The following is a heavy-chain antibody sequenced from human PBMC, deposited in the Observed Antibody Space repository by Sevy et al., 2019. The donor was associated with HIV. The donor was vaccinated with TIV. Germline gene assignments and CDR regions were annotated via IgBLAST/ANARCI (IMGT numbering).Heavy chain of an antibody. CDR3: AGPILTYNNGWSYYDY. V-gene: IGHV4-39*01. J-gene: IGHJ4*02. D-gene: IGHD6-19*01. Sequence: SETLSLTCTVSDASISSSGCYWGWIRQPPGKGLEWIASINYSGSTFYNPSLKSRVTISADTSKNQFSLDLNSVTAADTAIYYCAGPILTYNNGWSYYDYWGQGTVVTVSS. CDR2: INYSGST. CDR1: DASISSSGCY.